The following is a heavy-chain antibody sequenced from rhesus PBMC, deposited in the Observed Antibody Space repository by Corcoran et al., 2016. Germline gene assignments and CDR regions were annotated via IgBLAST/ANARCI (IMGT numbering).Heavy chain of an antibody. CDR1: GYTFTDYY. CDR3: ARPTYYNIWTGYYPGNEYFEF. V-gene: IGHV1S2*01. CDR2: INPYKGNT. J-gene: IGHJ1*01. D-gene: IGHD3-3*01. Sequence: QVQLVQSGAEVKKPGSSVKVSCKASGYTFTDYYMHWVRQATRKGLEWIGLINPYKGNTKYAKKFQGRVTMTRYTSTSTAYMELSSLRSEDAAVYYCARPTYYNIWTGYYPGNEYFEFLGQGALVTVSS.